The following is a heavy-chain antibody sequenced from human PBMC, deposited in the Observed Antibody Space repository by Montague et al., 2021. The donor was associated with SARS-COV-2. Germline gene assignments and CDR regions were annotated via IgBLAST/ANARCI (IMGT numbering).Heavy chain of an antibody. J-gene: IGHJ2*01. CDR3: TRDKTLLWFGELYWYFDL. Sequence: SLRLSCASSGFTFGDYSMSWVRQAPGKGLECVSFIRSTVYGGTTEYAASVKGRFTISRDDSKSIAYLQMNSLKTEDTAVYYCTRDKTLLWFGELYWYFDLWGRGTLVTVSS. CDR2: IRSTVYGGTT. V-gene: IGHV3-49*04. CDR1: GFTFGDYS. D-gene: IGHD3-10*01.